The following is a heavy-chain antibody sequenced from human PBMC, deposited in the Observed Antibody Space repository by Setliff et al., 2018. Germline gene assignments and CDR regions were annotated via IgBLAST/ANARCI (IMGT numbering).Heavy chain of an antibody. D-gene: IGHD1-1*01. J-gene: IGHJ6*02. CDR3: ARDSVTLGQLERRGGFRYYDIDV. CDR1: GGTLSGYA. Sequence: GASVKVSCKASGGTLSGYAFSWVRQAPGQGLEWVGGITPIFETAHYAQKFQDRVTITADKSTSTVYMELNSLISEDTAVYFCARDSVTLGQLERRGGFRYYDIDVWGRGTTVTVSS. CDR2: ITPIFETA. V-gene: IGHV1-69*06.